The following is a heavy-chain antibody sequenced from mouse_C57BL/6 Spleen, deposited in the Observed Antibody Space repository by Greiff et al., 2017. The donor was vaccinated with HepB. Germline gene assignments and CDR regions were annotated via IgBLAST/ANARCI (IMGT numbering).Heavy chain of an antibody. CDR2: INPSSGYT. CDR3: ARNSNAWFAY. CDR1: GYTFTSYW. J-gene: IGHJ3*01. Sequence: VQLQQSGAELAKPGASVKLSCKASGYTFTSYWMHWVNQRPGQGLEWIGYINPSSGYTKYTQKFKDKATLTADKSSSTACMQLSSLTYEDSAVYYCARNSNAWFAYWGQGTLVTIAA. D-gene: IGHD2-5*01. V-gene: IGHV1-7*01.